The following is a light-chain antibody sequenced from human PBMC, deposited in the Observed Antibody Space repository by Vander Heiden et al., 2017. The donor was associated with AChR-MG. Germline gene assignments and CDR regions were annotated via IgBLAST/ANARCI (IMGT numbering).Light chain of an antibody. J-gene: IGLJ2*01. CDR1: SSNIASYT. CDR2: SSD. CDR3: AAMSDSLNGVV. Sequence: QSVATQPPSASGTPGLRVTISCSASSSNIASYTVNWYLLPPGTAPNPLTYSSDQPPSRVPARFSGSKSVPSASLAISGLQSEDEADYYCAAMSDSLNGVVFGGGTKLTVL. V-gene: IGLV1-44*01.